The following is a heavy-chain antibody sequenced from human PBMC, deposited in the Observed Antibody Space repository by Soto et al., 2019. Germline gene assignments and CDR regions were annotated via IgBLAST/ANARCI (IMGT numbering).Heavy chain of an antibody. CDR3: TTGSVEGV. D-gene: IGHD2-15*01. J-gene: IGHJ6*02. V-gene: IGHV3-15*07. CDR1: GFSITNAW. CDR2: IKRKIDSETT. Sequence: EVQLVESGGGLVKPGGSLRLSCVASGFSITNAWMNWVRQAPGKGLEWVGRIKRKIDSETTDYAAHVKGRFTISRDDSKNMLYLQMNGLKADDSALYYCTTGSVEGVWGQGTTVTVSS.